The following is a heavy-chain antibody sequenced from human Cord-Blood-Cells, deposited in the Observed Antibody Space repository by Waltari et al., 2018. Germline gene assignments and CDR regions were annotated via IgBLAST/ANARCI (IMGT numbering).Heavy chain of an antibody. CDR2: ISYDGSNK. CDR1: GFTFSSYA. V-gene: IGHV3-30*04. CDR3: ARDKGIDY. Sequence: QVQLVESGGGVVQPGRSLSLSCAASGFTFSSYAMHWVRQAPGKGLEWVAVISYDGSNKYYADSVKGRFTISRDNSKNTLYLQMNSLRAEDTAVYYCARDKGIDYWGQGTLVTVSS. J-gene: IGHJ4*02.